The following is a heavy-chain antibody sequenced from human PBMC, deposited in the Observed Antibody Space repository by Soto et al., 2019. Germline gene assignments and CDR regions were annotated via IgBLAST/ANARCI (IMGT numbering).Heavy chain of an antibody. Sequence: QVQLVESGGGVVQPGTSLRLSCAASGFTFSNYGMHWVRQAPGKGLEWVAVIWYDGSNKYYADSMKGRFTISRDISKSTLYLQMNGLRAEDTAVFYCARDGGSRSFDYWGQGTLVTVSS. CDR3: ARDGGSRSFDY. CDR1: GFTFSNYG. D-gene: IGHD1-26*01. V-gene: IGHV3-33*01. J-gene: IGHJ4*02. CDR2: IWYDGSNK.